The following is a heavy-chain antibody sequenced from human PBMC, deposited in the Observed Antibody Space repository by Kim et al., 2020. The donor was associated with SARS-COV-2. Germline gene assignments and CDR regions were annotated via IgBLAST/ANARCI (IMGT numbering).Heavy chain of an antibody. Sequence: RCSPSFQGQVTISADKSISTAYLQWSSLKASDTAMYYCARNLYSSSPNDYWGQGTLVTVSS. CDR3: ARNLYSSSPNDY. D-gene: IGHD6-6*01. V-gene: IGHV5-51*01. J-gene: IGHJ4*02.